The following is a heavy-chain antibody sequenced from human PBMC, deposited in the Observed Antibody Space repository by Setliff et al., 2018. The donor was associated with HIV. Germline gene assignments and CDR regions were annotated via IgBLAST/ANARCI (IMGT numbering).Heavy chain of an antibody. J-gene: IGHJ5*02. V-gene: IGHV3-23*01. D-gene: IGHD3-3*01. CDR3: AKDYTTTFWEYNWFDL. CDR1: GFTFSGSA. CDR2: INGDGDST. Sequence: GGSLRLSCAASGFTFSGSAMHWVRQASGKGLEWVSGINGDGDSTYYADSVKGRFTVSRDNSKDTLTLQMNDLRAEDTGLYYCAKDYTTTFWEYNWFDLWGQGTLVTVSS.